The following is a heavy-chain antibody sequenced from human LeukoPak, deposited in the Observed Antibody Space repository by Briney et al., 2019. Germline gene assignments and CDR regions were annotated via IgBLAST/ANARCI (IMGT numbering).Heavy chain of an antibody. V-gene: IGHV3-21*04. D-gene: IGHD3-10*01. CDR3: ARDKGTRYYYGSGSYSLYYFYYYGMDG. Sequence: KPGGSLRLSCAASGFTFSSYSMNWVRQAPGKGLEWVSSISTSSNYIYYADSVKGRFPIPRENSKHTVYLQMNSLRAEDTAVYFCARDKGTRYYYGSGSYSLYYFYYYGMDGWGQGTTVTVSS. CDR2: ISTSSNYI. J-gene: IGHJ6*02. CDR1: GFTFSSYS.